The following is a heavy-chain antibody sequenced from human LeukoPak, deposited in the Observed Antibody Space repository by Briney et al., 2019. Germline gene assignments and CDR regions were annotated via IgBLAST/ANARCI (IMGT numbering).Heavy chain of an antibody. Sequence: ASVTVTYMASGYTFTSYYMHLVRQAPGQGLEWMGIINPSGGSTSYAQKFQGRVTMTRDTSTSTVYMELSSLRSEDTAVYYCASGIAARWWFDTWGQGTLVTVSS. J-gene: IGHJ5*02. CDR1: GYTFTSYY. CDR2: INPSGGST. D-gene: IGHD6-6*01. CDR3: ASGIAARWWFDT. V-gene: IGHV1-46*01.